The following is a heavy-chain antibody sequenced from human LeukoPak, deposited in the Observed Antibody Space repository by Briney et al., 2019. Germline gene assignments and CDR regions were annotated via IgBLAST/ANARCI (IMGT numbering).Heavy chain of an antibody. J-gene: IGHJ4*02. D-gene: IGHD5-18*01. V-gene: IGHV3-23*01. CDR2: ISGSGGST. CDR1: GFTFSSYA. Sequence: PGGSLRLSCAASGFTFSSYAMSWVRQAPGKGLEWVSAISGSGGSTYYADSVKGRFTISRDNSKNTLYLQMNSLRAEDTAVYYCAKGPRLVGTAMVIGWGQGTLVTVSS. CDR3: AKGPRLVGTAMVIG.